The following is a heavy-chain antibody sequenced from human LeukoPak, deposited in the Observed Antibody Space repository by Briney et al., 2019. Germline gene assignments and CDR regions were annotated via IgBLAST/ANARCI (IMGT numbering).Heavy chain of an antibody. CDR3: ARAGELRFLEWLFPDY. V-gene: IGHV4-59*01. Sequence: SETLSLTCTVSGGSISSYYWSWIRQPPGKGLEWIGYIYYSGSTNYNPSLKSRVTISVDTSKNQFSLKLSSVTAADTAVYYCARAGELRFLEWLFPDYWGQGTLVTVSS. CDR1: GGSISSYY. J-gene: IGHJ4*02. D-gene: IGHD3-3*01. CDR2: IYYSGST.